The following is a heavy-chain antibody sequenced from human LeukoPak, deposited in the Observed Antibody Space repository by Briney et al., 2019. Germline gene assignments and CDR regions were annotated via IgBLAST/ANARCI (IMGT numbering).Heavy chain of an antibody. Sequence: GGSLRLSCEASGFTFNNYYINWIRQTPGKGLQWISYISGSGNYTKYADFVEGRFIISRDNDKKSLHLQMNNVAVEDTGVYYCARGGPFDYWGQEVLVTVSS. J-gene: IGHJ4*02. CDR1: GFTFNNYY. CDR2: ISGSGNYT. V-gene: IGHV3-11*06. D-gene: IGHD2-15*01. CDR3: ARGGPFDY.